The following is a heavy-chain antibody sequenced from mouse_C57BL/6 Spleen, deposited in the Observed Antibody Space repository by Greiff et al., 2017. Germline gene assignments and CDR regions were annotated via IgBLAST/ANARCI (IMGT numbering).Heavy chain of an antibody. CDR2: INPNNGGT. V-gene: IGHV1-26*01. Sequence: EVQLQQSGPELVKPGASVKISCKASGYTFTDYYMNWVKQSHGKSLEWIGDINPNNGGTSYNQKFKGKATLTVDKSSSTAYMELRSLTSEDSAVYYCARFMRLPRYFDVWGTGTTVTVSS. CDR1: GYTFTDYY. CDR3: ARFMRLPRYFDV. J-gene: IGHJ1*03. D-gene: IGHD2-2*01.